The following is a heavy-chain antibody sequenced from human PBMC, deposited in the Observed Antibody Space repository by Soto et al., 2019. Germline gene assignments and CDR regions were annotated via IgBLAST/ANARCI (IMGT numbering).Heavy chain of an antibody. D-gene: IGHD3-22*01. CDR1: GYTFTSYG. V-gene: IGHV1-18*01. CDR3: ARLPYYYDSSGYYYPDAFDI. Sequence: ASVKVSCKASGYTFTSYGISWVRQAPGQGLEWMGWISAYNGNTNYAQKLQGRVTMTTDTSTSTAYMELRSLRSDDTAVYYCARLPYYYDSSGYYYPDAFDIWGQGTMVTVSS. CDR2: ISAYNGNT. J-gene: IGHJ3*02.